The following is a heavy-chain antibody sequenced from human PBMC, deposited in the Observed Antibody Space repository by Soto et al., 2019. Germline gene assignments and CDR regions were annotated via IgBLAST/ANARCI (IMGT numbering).Heavy chain of an antibody. Sequence: QVQLQESGPGLVKPSQTLSLTCTVSGGSISSGDYYWSWIRQPPGKGLEWIGYIYYSGSTYYNPSLKSRVTLSVDTSKKQSYLKLSSVTAADTAVYYCARDSLGGSGSYYDWPPVSYGMDVWGQGTTVTVSS. CDR1: GGSISSGDYY. V-gene: IGHV4-30-4*01. CDR3: ARDSLGGSGSYYDWPPVSYGMDV. D-gene: IGHD3-10*01. J-gene: IGHJ6*02. CDR2: IYYSGST.